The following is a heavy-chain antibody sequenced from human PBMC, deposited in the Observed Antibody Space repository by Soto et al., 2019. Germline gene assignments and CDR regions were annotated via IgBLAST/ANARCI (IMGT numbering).Heavy chain of an antibody. CDR3: ARDSGSDGYNSIDY. CDR1: GFTVSSNY. J-gene: IGHJ4*02. V-gene: IGHV3-66*01. D-gene: IGHD5-12*01. Sequence: GGSLRLSCAASGFTVSSNYMSWVRQAPGKGLEWVSVIYSGGSTYYADSVKGRFTISRDNSKNTLYLQMNSLRAEDTAVYYCARDSGSDGYNSIDYWGQGTLVTVSS. CDR2: IYSGGST.